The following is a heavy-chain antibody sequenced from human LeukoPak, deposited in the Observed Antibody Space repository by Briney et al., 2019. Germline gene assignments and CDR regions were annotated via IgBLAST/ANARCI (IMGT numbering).Heavy chain of an antibody. CDR1: GFTFSTYA. CDR2: ISSTSISI. D-gene: IGHD2-2*01. CDR3: ARSYTVADQLDY. J-gene: IGHJ4*02. V-gene: IGHV3-21*01. Sequence: GGPLRLSCAASGFTFSTYAMNWVRQAPGKGLEWVSSISSTSISIYFADSVKGRFTVSRDNAKNSLYLQMNSLRTEDTAVYYCARSYTVADQLDYWGQGTLVTVSS.